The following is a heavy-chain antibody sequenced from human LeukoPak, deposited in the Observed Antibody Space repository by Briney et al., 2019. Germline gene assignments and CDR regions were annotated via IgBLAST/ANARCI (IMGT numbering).Heavy chain of an antibody. V-gene: IGHV4-4*07. J-gene: IGHJ4*02. CDR1: GGSINSYY. Sequence: PSETLSLTCTVSGGSINSYYWSWIRQPAGKGLEWIGRIYTSGSTNYNASLKSRVSMSVDTSKNQFSLKLSSVTAADTAVFYCARENSGSYRELDYWGQGTLVTVSS. CDR2: IYTSGST. CDR3: ARENSGSYRELDY. D-gene: IGHD1-26*01.